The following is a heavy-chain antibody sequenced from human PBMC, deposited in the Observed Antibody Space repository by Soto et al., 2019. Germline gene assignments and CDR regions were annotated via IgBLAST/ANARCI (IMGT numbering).Heavy chain of an antibody. CDR1: GYTFTNCW. CDR3: AASISYYGMDV. CDR2: IYPGDSDT. V-gene: IGHV5-51*01. Sequence: GESLKISCKGSGYTFTNCWIGWVRQMPGKGLEWMGIIYPGDSDTKYNPSFQGQVTISADKSITTTYLQWSSLKASDTAIYYCAASISYYGMDVWGQGTTVTVSS. J-gene: IGHJ6*02.